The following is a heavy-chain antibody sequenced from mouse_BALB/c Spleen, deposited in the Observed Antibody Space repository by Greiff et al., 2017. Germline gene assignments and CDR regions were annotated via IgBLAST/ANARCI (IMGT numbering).Heavy chain of an antibody. D-gene: IGHD1-2*01. CDR3: ARRYAYVGYFDV. V-gene: IGHV1-63*02. CDR1: GFTFTNYW. Sequence: VQLQQSGAGLVRPGPSVKMSCTAAGFTFTNYWIGWVKQGPGHGLEWMGDICPGGGYTHYNEKFKGKSTLTADTSSSTAYMQLSSLTSEDTAIYYCARRYAYVGYFDVWGAGTTVTVSS. CDR2: ICPGGGYT. J-gene: IGHJ1*01.